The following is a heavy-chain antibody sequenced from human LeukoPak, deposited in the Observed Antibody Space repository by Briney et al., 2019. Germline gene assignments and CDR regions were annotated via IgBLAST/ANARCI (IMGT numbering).Heavy chain of an antibody. Sequence: GGSLRLSCAASGFTFSSYSMNWVRQAPGKGLEWVSSISSSSSSYIYYADSVKGRFTISRDNAKNSLYLQINSLRAEDTAVYYCALIIGNNGLFDYWGQGTLVTVSS. CDR2: ISSSSSSYI. CDR3: ALIIGNNGLFDY. CDR1: GFTFSSYS. J-gene: IGHJ4*02. V-gene: IGHV3-21*01. D-gene: IGHD2-8*01.